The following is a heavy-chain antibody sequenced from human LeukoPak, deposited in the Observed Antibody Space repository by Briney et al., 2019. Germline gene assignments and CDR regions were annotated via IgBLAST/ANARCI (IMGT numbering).Heavy chain of an antibody. CDR3: TTWSSQFDY. CDR2: IQSKTDGGTT. V-gene: IGHV3-15*01. D-gene: IGHD6-6*01. J-gene: IGHJ4*02. CDR1: GFXASSNY. Sequence: GGSLRLSCAASGFXASSNYITWVRQAPGKGLECVGFIQSKTDGGTTDSAAPVKGRFTVSRDDSRDTLYLQMNSLKTEDTAVYYCTTWSSQFDYWGQGTLVTVSS.